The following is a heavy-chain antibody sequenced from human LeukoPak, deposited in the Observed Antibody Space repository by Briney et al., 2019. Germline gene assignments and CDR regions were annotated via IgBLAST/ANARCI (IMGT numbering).Heavy chain of an antibody. D-gene: IGHD3-3*01. V-gene: IGHV4-59*08. Sequence: SGTLSLTCTVSGGSISSYYWSWIRQPPGKGLEWIGYIYYSGSTKYNPSLKSRLTISVDTSKNQFSLKLSSVTASDTAVYFCARYDFWTGSSSVGAMDVWGQGTTVTVSS. CDR3: ARYDFWTGSSSVGAMDV. CDR2: IYYSGST. CDR1: GGSISSYY. J-gene: IGHJ6*02.